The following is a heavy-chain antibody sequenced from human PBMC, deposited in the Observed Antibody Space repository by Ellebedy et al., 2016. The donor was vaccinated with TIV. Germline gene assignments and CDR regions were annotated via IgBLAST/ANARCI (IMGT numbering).Heavy chain of an antibody. Sequence: AASVKVSCKAPGGHFSSDAISWMRQAPGQGLEWVGGIIPSYGIPNYAQKFQGGVTITADESTTTVYMELTSLRSEDTAVYFCARGIVGATAAGPFDIWGQGTLVTVTS. D-gene: IGHD1-26*01. V-gene: IGHV1-69*13. J-gene: IGHJ4*02. CDR3: ARGIVGATAAGPFDI. CDR1: GGHFSSDA. CDR2: IIPSYGIP.